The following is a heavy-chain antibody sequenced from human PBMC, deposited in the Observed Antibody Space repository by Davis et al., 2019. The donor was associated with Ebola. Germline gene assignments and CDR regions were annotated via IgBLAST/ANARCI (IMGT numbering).Heavy chain of an antibody. CDR3: ARDILAGAFWGGGLDV. CDR1: GFTFDDYT. Sequence: GESLKISCAFSGFTFDDYTMHWVRHSPGKGLEWVSLINWDGVNTYYPDSVKGRFTISRDNSKNSLYLQMNSLRAEDTAVYYCARDILAGAFWGGGLDVWGQGATVTVSS. J-gene: IGHJ6*02. CDR2: INWDGVNT. V-gene: IGHV3-43*01. D-gene: IGHD3-16*01.